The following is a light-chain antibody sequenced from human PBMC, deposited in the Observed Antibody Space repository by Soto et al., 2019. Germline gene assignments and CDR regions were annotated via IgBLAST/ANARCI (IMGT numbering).Light chain of an antibody. V-gene: IGKV1-9*01. Sequence: IQLTQSPSSLSASVGDRVTITCRASQDIAIYLAWYQQKPGEAPKLLIYAASTLYVGVPSRFSGSGSGTDFALTITRLQAEDFATYYCQQLRLYPSTFGGGTKVEIK. CDR2: AAS. J-gene: IGKJ4*01. CDR1: QDIAIY. CDR3: QQLRLYPST.